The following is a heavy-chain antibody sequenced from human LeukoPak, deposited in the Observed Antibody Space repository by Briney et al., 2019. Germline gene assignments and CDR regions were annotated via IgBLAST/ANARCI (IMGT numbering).Heavy chain of an antibody. Sequence: SETLSLTCTVSGGSISNYYWSWIRQPPGKGLEWIEYIYSSGSTNYNPSLKSRVTISVDTSKNQFSLRLSSVTAADTAVYYCARYSSSVLATGGTSRWFDPWGQGTLVTVSS. CDR2: IYSSGST. J-gene: IGHJ5*02. V-gene: IGHV4-59*08. CDR1: GGSISNYY. CDR3: ARYSSSVLATGGTSRWFDP. D-gene: IGHD6-13*01.